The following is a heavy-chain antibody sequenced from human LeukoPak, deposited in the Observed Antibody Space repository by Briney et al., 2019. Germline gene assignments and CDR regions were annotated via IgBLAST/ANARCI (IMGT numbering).Heavy chain of an antibody. CDR3: ARDGVAVAGANPLSHLFDY. CDR2: ISAYNGNT. D-gene: IGHD6-19*01. CDR1: GYTFTSYG. J-gene: IGHJ4*02. Sequence: ASVKVSCKASGYTFTSYGISWVRQAPGQGLEWMGWISAYNGNTNYAQKLQGRVTMTTDTSTSTAYMELRSLRSDDTAVYYCARDGVAVAGANPLSHLFDYWGQGILVTVSS. V-gene: IGHV1-18*01.